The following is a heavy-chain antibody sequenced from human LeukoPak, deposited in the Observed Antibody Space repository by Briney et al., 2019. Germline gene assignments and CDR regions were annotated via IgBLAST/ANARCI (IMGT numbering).Heavy chain of an antibody. CDR2: IYYSGST. V-gene: IGHV4-59*11. CDR1: GGSISSHY. CDR3: SRDGGSGWTTPVYFCDC. Sequence: SETLSLTCTVSGGSISSHYWSWIRQPPGKGLEWIGYIYYSGSTNYNPSLKSQVTISVDTSKNQFSPNLNSLTPAATSVYYLSRDGGSGWTTPVYFCDCWGGGTLVADCS. D-gene: IGHD6-19*01. J-gene: IGHJ4*02.